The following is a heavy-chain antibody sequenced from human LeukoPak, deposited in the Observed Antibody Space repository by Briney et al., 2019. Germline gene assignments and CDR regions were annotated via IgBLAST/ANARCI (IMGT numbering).Heavy chain of an antibody. D-gene: IGHD6-19*01. J-gene: IGHJ6*02. Sequence: PGGSLRLSCTASASTFTTYGFHWVRQAPGKGLEWVALIWADGSNQFSADSVKGRVNMARDNAKNTVYLQMDSLRVDDTAVYFCARKAVISGWSGDMDVWGQGTTVTVSS. CDR3: ARKAVISGWSGDMDV. V-gene: IGHV3-33*01. CDR1: ASTFTTYG. CDR2: IWADGSNQ.